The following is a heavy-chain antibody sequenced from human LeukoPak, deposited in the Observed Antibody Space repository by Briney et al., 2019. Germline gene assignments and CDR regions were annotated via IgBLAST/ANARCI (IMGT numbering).Heavy chain of an antibody. CDR1: GFSFSSYS. CDR2: ISSSSYI. V-gene: IGHV3-21*01. CDR3: ARDPTVTTPY. Sequence: GGSLRLSCAASGFSFSSYSMNWVRQAPGKGLEWVSSISSSSYIYYADSVKGRFTISRDNAKNSLYLQMNSLRAEDTAVYYCARDPTVTTPYWGQGTLVTVSS. J-gene: IGHJ4*02. D-gene: IGHD4-11*01.